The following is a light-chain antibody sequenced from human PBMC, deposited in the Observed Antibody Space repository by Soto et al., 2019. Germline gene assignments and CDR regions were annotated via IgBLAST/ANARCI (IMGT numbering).Light chain of an antibody. Sequence: EIVLTHSPATLSFSPWEGSTLSCRASQSVSSYLAWYQQKPGQAPRLLIYDASNRATGIPARFSGSGSGTDFTLTISSLEPEDFAVYYCQQRTFGGGTKVDIK. CDR1: QSVSSY. CDR2: DAS. CDR3: QQRT. V-gene: IGKV3-11*01. J-gene: IGKJ4*01.